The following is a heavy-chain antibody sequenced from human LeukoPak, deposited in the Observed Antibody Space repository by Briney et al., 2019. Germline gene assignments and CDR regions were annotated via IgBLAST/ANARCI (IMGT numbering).Heavy chain of an antibody. CDR1: GYTFTSYG. CDR3: ATDRAGLVDGSSWYSVVRAFDI. Sequence: GASVKVSCKASGYTFTSYGISWVRQAPGQGLEWMGWISAYNGNTNYAQKLQGRVTMTTDTSTSTAYMELRSLRSDDTAVYYCATDRAGLVDGSSWYSVVRAFDIWGQGTMVTVSS. D-gene: IGHD6-13*01. CDR2: ISAYNGNT. V-gene: IGHV1-18*01. J-gene: IGHJ3*02.